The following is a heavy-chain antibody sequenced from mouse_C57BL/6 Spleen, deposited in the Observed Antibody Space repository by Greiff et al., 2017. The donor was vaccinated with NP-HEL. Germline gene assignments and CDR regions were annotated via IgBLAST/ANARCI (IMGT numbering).Heavy chain of an antibody. CDR3: ARRGPCYYGSSYDYYAMDY. J-gene: IGHJ4*01. D-gene: IGHD1-1*01. CDR2: IYPGSGST. Sequence: QVQLQQPGAELVKPGASVKMSCKASGYTFTSYWITWVKQRPGQGLEWIGDIYPGSGSTNYNEKFKSKATLTVDTSSSTAYMQLSSLTSEDSAVYYCARRGPCYYGSSYDYYAMDYWGQGTSVTVSS. CDR1: GYTFTSYW. V-gene: IGHV1-55*01.